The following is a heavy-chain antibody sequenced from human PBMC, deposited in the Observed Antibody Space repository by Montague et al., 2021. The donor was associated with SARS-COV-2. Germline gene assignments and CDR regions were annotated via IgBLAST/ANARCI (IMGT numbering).Heavy chain of an antibody. D-gene: IGHD3-22*01. Sequence: SLRLSCAASGFTFIRYTISWVRQAPGKGLEWVSGISGGGGRKYYADSVKGRLTISRDNSKNTVYVQMNSLRAEDTAVYYCAKFSRDSSGVAWGQGTLVTVPS. CDR3: AKFSRDSSGVA. J-gene: IGHJ5*02. V-gene: IGHV3-23*01. CDR1: GFTFIRYT. CDR2: ISGGGGRK.